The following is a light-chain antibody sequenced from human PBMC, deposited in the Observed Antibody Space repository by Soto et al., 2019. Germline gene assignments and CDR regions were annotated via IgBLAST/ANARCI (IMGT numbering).Light chain of an antibody. J-gene: IGKJ1*01. Sequence: IVRTQSPATLSVSPGQRATLSCRASRSVSSSLAWFQQKPGRAPRLLVYGASTRATGIPARFSGSGSGTEFTLTISSLQSEDFAVYFCQQYDNWPSCTFGQGTKVDIK. CDR1: RSVSSS. V-gene: IGKV3-15*01. CDR3: QQYDNWPSCT. CDR2: GAS.